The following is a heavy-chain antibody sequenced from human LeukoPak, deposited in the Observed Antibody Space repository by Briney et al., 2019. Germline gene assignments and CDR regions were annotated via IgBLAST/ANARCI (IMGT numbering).Heavy chain of an antibody. Sequence: GRSLRLSCAAPGFTFSSYGMHWVRQAPGKGLEWVAVIWYDGSNKYYADSVKGRFTISRDNSKNTLYLQMNSLRAEDTAVYYCARAVGDGILDAFDIWGQGTMVTVSS. CDR3: ARAVGDGILDAFDI. D-gene: IGHD1-14*01. CDR2: IWYDGSNK. CDR1: GFTFSSYG. V-gene: IGHV3-33*01. J-gene: IGHJ3*02.